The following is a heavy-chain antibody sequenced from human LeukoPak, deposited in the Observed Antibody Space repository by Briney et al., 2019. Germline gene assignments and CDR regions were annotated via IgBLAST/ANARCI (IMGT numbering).Heavy chain of an antibody. V-gene: IGHV4-39*01. Sequence: SETLSLTCTVSGGSIGSSSYYWGWIRQPPGKGLEWIGSTYYSGSTYYNPSLKSRVTISVDTSKNQFSLKLSSVTAADTAVYYCARPISSSWYGGWFDPWGQGTLVTVSS. D-gene: IGHD6-13*01. CDR3: ARPISSSWYGGWFDP. CDR1: GGSIGSSSYY. J-gene: IGHJ5*02. CDR2: TYYSGST.